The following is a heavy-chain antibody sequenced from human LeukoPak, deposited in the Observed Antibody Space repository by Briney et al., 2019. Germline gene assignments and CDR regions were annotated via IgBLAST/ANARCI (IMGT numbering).Heavy chain of an antibody. Sequence: RAGGSLRLSCAASGFTVSSNYMRWVRQAPGKGVEWVSVIYSGGSTYYADSVKGRFTISRDNSKNTLYLQMNSLRAEDTAVYYCARDIAYDSSGYYSPHFDYWGQGTLVTVSS. CDR1: GFTVSSNY. CDR3: ARDIAYDSSGYYSPHFDY. V-gene: IGHV3-53*01. CDR2: IYSGGST. D-gene: IGHD3-22*01. J-gene: IGHJ4*02.